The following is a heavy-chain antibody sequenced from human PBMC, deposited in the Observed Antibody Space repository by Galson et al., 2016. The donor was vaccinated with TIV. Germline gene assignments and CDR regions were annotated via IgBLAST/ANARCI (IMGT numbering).Heavy chain of an antibody. CDR1: EFTFSSYA. CDR3: ALDRFGAHEAGGSLFDY. D-gene: IGHD2-15*01. CDR2: ISSFGGSA. J-gene: IGHJ4*02. V-gene: IGHV3-23*01. Sequence: SLRLSCAASEFTFSSYAMSWVRQAPGKGLEWVSSISSFGGSAYYAHSVKGRFTISRDNSQLFLQMNSLRAEDTAVYYCALDRFGAHEAGGSLFDYWGQGTLVTVSS.